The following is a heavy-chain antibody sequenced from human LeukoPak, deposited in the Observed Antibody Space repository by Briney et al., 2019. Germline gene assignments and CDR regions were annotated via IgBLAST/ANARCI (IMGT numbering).Heavy chain of an antibody. CDR3: ARGVPVRRFLLYCSGGSCYSHYMDV. J-gene: IGHJ6*03. V-gene: IGHV1-8*03. D-gene: IGHD2-15*01. CDR1: GYTFTSYD. Sequence: ASVKVSCKASGYTFTSYDINWVRQATGQGLEWMGWMNPNSGNTGYAQKFQGRVTITRNTSISTAYMELGSLRSEDTAVYYCARGVPVRRFLLYCSGGSCYSHYMDVWGKGTTVTVSS. CDR2: MNPNSGNT.